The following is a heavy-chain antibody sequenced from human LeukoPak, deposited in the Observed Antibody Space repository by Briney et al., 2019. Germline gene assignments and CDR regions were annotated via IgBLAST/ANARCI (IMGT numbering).Heavy chain of an antibody. V-gene: IGHV3-30*02. CDR3: AKGIYCSSTSCPADY. D-gene: IGHD2-2*01. J-gene: IGHJ4*02. CDR2: IRYDGSNK. CDR1: GFTFSSYG. Sequence: GGSLRLSCAASGFTFSSYGMHWVRQAPGKGLEWVAFIRYDGSNKYYADSVEGRFTISRDNSKNTLYLQMNSLRAEDTAVYYCAKGIYCSSTSCPADYWGQGTLVTVSS.